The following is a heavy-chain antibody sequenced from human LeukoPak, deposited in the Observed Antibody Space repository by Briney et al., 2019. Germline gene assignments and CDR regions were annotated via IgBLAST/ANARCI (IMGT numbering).Heavy chain of an antibody. CDR3: VKGRISEDGLDF. J-gene: IGHJ4*02. CDR1: GFTFNKAW. Sequence: GGSLRLSCAASGFTFNKAWMSWVRQTPGKGLDWVSSISSSGNTYYADSVKGRFTISRDNSKNMLYLQMNSLRAEDTAVYYCVKGRISEDGLDFWGQGTLVTVSS. V-gene: IGHV3-23*01. CDR2: ISSSGNT. D-gene: IGHD6-13*01.